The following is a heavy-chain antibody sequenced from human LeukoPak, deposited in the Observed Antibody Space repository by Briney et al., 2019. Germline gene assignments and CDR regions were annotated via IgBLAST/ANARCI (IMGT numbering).Heavy chain of an antibody. CDR3: GMLRLGEVSLFANAYDI. CDR1: GSSVNSDQY. V-gene: IGHV4-38-2*01. Sequence: SETLSLTCDVSGSSVNSDQYWGWMRHSPGAGLEWIGSVHQTGSPYYNPSLGSRVSLSIDSTKNSFSLRLTSVTAADTAVYYCGMLRLGEVSLFANAYDIWGQGTMVIVSS. CDR2: VHQTGSP. D-gene: IGHD3-16*02. J-gene: IGHJ3*02.